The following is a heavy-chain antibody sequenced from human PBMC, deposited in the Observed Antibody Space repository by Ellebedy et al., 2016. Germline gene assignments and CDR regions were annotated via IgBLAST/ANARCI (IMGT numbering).Heavy chain of an antibody. CDR3: ARDRFIAGYNYVGETTYYMDS. CDR2: ISSDGNTK. Sequence: GESLKISCAASGFTFSDSAMHWVRQAPGKGLEWVAIISSDGNTKYYADSVKGRFTISRDNSRNTLYLQMNSLRAEDTAVFYCARDRFIAGYNYVGETTYYMDSWGQGALVTVSS. J-gene: IGHJ4*02. V-gene: IGHV3-30-3*01. D-gene: IGHD5-24*01. CDR1: GFTFSDSA.